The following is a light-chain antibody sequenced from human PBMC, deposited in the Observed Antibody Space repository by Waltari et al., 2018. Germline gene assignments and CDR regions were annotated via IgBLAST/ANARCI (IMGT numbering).Light chain of an antibody. CDR1: SSDIGNYNL. Sequence: QSALTQTATVSGSPGQSITISCSGTSSDIGNYNLVSWYQQHPGKAPTLILYDVNKRPSGVSNRFSGSKSGNTAFLTISGLQTADEADYYCCSYAGSAISVFGGGTKVTVL. CDR3: CSYAGSAISV. CDR2: DVN. V-gene: IGLV2-23*02. J-gene: IGLJ3*02.